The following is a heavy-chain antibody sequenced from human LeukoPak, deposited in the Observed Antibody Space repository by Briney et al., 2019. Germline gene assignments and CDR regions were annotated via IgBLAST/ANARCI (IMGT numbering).Heavy chain of an antibody. CDR1: GGSISSSSYY. CDR3: ARDGAPYSSGWYY. V-gene: IGHV4-61*02. J-gene: IGHJ4*02. CDR2: IHTSGST. D-gene: IGHD6-19*01. Sequence: SETLSLTCTVSGGSISSSSYYWGWIRQPAGKGLEWIGRIHTSGSTIHNPSLKSRVTMSVDTSKNQFSLKLSSVTAADTAVYYCARDGAPYSSGWYYWGQGTLVTVSS.